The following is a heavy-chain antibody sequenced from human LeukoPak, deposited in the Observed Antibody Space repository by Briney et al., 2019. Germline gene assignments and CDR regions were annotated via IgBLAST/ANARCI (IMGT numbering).Heavy chain of an antibody. D-gene: IGHD1-26*01. J-gene: IGHJ6*03. V-gene: IGHV3-30*18. CDR1: GFTFSSYG. CDR2: ISYDGSNK. CDR3: AKTLRVGYYYYYMGV. Sequence: GGSLRLSCAASGFTFSSYGMHWVRQAPGKGLEWVAVISYDGSNKYYADSVKGRFTISRDNSKNTLYLQMNSLRAEDTAVYYCAKTLRVGYYYYYMGVWGKATTVTVSS.